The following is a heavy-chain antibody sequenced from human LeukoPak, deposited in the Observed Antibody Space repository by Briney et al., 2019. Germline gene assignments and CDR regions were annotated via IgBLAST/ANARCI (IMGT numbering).Heavy chain of an antibody. CDR3: AREVGATSGWFDP. CDR1: GFNRSSNY. D-gene: IGHD1-26*01. V-gene: IGHV3-53*05. J-gene: IGHJ5*02. Sequence: GSLRLSLAAPGFNRSSNYMSWVRPAPGKGLEWGSVIYSGGSTYYADSVKGRFTISRDNSKNTLYLQMNSLRAEDTAVYYCAREVGATSGWFDPWGQGTLVTVSS. CDR2: IYSGGST.